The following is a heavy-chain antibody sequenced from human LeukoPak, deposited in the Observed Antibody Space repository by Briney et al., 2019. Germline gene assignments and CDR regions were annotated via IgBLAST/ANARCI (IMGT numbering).Heavy chain of an antibody. V-gene: IGHV4-59*11. J-gene: IGHJ5*02. D-gene: IGHD1-1*01. Sequence: SETLSLTCSVSGGSISSHYWSWIRQPPGKGLEWIGYIYYSGSTNYNPSLKSRVTISVDTSKNQFSLKLSSVTAADTAVYYCARDAPTRYPGGWFDPWGQGTLVTVSS. CDR2: IYYSGST. CDR3: ARDAPTRYPGGWFDP. CDR1: GGSISSHY.